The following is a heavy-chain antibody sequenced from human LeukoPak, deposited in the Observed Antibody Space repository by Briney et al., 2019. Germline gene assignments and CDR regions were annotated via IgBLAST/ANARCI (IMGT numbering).Heavy chain of an antibody. CDR1: GFTFSSYA. V-gene: IGHV3-21*01. J-gene: IGHJ4*02. D-gene: IGHD3-3*01. Sequence: GGSLRLSCAASGFTFSSYAMSWVRQAPGKGLEWVSSISSSSSYIYYADSVKGRFTISRDNAKNSLYLQMNSLRAEDTAVYYCARDLGATYYDFWSGYTTLDYWGQGTLVTVSS. CDR2: ISSSSSYI. CDR3: ARDLGATYYDFWSGYTTLDY.